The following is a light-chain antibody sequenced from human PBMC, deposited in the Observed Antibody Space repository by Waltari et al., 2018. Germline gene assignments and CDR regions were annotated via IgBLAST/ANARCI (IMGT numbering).Light chain of an antibody. V-gene: IGKV3-11*01. CDR1: QSVSNY. CDR3: QQRSTWPILT. Sequence: EIVLTQSPATLSLSPGERPTLSCRARQSVSNYLAWYQQRPGQAPRLLIYDASDRATGIPGRFSGSGSGTDFTLTISSLEPEDFAIYYCQQRSTWPILTFGGGTKVEVK. CDR2: DAS. J-gene: IGKJ4*01.